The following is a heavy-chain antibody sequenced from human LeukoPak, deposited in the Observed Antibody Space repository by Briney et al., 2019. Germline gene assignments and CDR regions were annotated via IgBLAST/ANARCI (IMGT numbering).Heavy chain of an antibody. CDR1: GFTFLRHG. V-gene: IGHV3-23*01. CDR2: ISASGGAT. CDR3: AKETLQLWLPDY. J-gene: IGHJ4*02. Sequence: GGSLRLSCAASGFTFLRHGMTWFRQAPGKGLEWVSGISASGGATYYADSVKGRFTISRDNSKNTLYLQMNSLKAEDTAVYYCAKETLQLWLPDYWGQGTLVTVSS. D-gene: IGHD5-18*01.